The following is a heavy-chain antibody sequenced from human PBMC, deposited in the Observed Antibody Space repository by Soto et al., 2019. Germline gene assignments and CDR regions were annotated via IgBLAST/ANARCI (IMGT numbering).Heavy chain of an antibody. CDR2: LSRGGGST. J-gene: IGHJ3*02. V-gene: IGHV3-23*01. D-gene: IGHD5-12*01. CDR1: GFTFSSHG. CDR3: ARDGQYRTDGFDI. Sequence: EAQLLESGGGSVQPGGSLRLSCAASGFTFSSHGMSWIRHAPGKGLEWISGLSRGGGSTYYVDSVKGRFTISRDNAKNTLDLIMKSLRVEDTALYYCARDGQYRTDGFDIWGQGTMVTVSS.